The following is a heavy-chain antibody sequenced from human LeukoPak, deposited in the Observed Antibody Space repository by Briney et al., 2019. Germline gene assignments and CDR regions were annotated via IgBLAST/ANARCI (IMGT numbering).Heavy chain of an antibody. D-gene: IGHD2-21*02. CDR3: ARNHIVVVTAIPGAFDI. Sequence: SETLSLTCDVSGGSISSDNWWTWVRQPPGKGLEWIGEIYHSGSTFHNPSLKSRVTVLVDKAKNQFSLKLSSVTAADTAVYYCARNHIVVVTAIPGAFDIWGQGTMVTVSS. CDR2: IYHSGST. CDR1: GGSISSDNW. J-gene: IGHJ3*02. V-gene: IGHV4-4*02.